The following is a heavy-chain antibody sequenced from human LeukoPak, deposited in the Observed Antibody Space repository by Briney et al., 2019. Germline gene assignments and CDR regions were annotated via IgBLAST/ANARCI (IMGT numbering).Heavy chain of an antibody. D-gene: IGHD3-3*01. J-gene: IGHJ3*02. V-gene: IGHV3-66*02. CDR3: ARGQFGVVPSWANAFDI. CDR2: VYSGGST. CDR1: GFSVSTSY. Sequence: PGGSLRLSCAASGFSVSTSYMSWVRQARGKGLEWVSAVYSGGSTYYADSVKGRFTISRDNSENTLSLQMNSLRAADTAVYYCARGQFGVVPSWANAFDIWGQGTMVTVSS.